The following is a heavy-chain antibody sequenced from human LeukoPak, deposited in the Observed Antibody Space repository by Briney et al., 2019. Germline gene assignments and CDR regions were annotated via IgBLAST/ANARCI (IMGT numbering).Heavy chain of an antibody. CDR2: IYKTGST. Sequence: SETLSLTCTVSGGSISSGAYYWSWIRQPAGKGLEWIGRIYKTGSTNYNPSLKSRVTISVDTPKNQSSLKLSSVTAADTAVYYCAREGLAMVRGVLPKEAWGWFDPWGQGTLVTVSS. CDR1: GGSISSGAYY. J-gene: IGHJ5*02. CDR3: AREGLAMVRGVLPKEAWGWFDP. V-gene: IGHV4-61*02. D-gene: IGHD3-10*01.